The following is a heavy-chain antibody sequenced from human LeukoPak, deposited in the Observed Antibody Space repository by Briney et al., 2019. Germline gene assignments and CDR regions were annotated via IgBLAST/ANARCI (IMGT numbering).Heavy chain of an antibody. CDR2: ISYDGSNK. J-gene: IGHJ4*02. CDR1: GYTLTELS. Sequence: SCKVSGYTLTELSMHWVRQAPGKGLEWVAVISYDGSNKYYADSVKGRFTISRDNSKNTLYLQMNSLRAEDTAVYYCASPSGGSNTFDYWGQGTLVTVSS. V-gene: IGHV3-30*03. D-gene: IGHD5-24*01. CDR3: ASPSGGSNTFDY.